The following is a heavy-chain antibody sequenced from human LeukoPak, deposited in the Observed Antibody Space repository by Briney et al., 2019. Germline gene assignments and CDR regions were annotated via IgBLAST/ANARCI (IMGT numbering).Heavy chain of an antibody. CDR2: IYYSGST. J-gene: IGHJ6*03. CDR3: ARGRVSSRTWYSTYYYYFYMNV. CDR1: GGSISSYY. D-gene: IGHD1-1*01. Sequence: SETLSLTCTVSGGSISSYYWSWIRQPPGKGLEWIGYIYYSGSTNYNPSLKSRVTISVDTSKNQFSLKRSSGTAADTAVYFCARGRVSSRTWYSTYYYYFYMNVWGKGTTVTVSS. V-gene: IGHV4-59*01.